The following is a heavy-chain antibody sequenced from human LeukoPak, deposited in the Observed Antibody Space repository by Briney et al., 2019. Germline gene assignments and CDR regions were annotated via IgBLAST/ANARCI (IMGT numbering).Heavy chain of an antibody. D-gene: IGHD3-22*01. CDR1: GGSISSYY. CDR2: IYYSGST. Sequence: SETLSLTCTVSGGSISSYYWSWIRQPPGKGLEWIGYIYYSGSTNYNPSLKSRVTISVDTSKNQFSLKLSSVTAADTAVFYCARSGPLTNVHLDSSGYRQGYFDYWGQGTLVTVSS. V-gene: IGHV4-59*08. J-gene: IGHJ4*02. CDR3: ARSGPLTNVHLDSSGYRQGYFDY.